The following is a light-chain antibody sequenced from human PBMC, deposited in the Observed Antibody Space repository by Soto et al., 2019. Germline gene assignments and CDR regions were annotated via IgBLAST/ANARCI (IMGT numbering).Light chain of an antibody. V-gene: IGLV1-44*01. CDR3: AAWDDSLNARGV. CDR2: NNN. CDR1: RSNIGNNA. Sequence: QSVLTQPPSASGTPGQRVTISCSGSRSNIGNNAVSWYQQLPGTAPKLLIYNNNQRTSGVPDRFSGSKSGTSASLAISGLQSEDEADYYCAAWDDSLNARGVVGGGTKLTVL. J-gene: IGLJ3*02.